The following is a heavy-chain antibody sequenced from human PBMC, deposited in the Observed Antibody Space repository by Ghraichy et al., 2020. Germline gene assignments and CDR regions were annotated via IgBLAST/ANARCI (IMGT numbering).Heavy chain of an antibody. V-gene: IGHV4-34*01. Sequence: SETLSLTCGVYGGSFSGYYWSWIRQSPGKGLEWIGEINHRGTTNYSPSLKSRVTISVDTSNNQFSLKLTSVTAADTAMYYCARGGDYGGDWFDPWGQGTLVIVSS. J-gene: IGHJ5*02. CDR1: GGSFSGYY. D-gene: IGHD4-17*01. CDR3: ARGGDYGGDWFDP. CDR2: INHRGTT.